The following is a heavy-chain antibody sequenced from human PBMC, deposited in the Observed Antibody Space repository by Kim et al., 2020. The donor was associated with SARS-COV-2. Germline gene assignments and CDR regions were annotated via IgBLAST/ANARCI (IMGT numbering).Heavy chain of an antibody. D-gene: IGHD3-3*01. CDR3: STHPGITTFGVVIIPV. Sequence: SETLSLTCTVSGGSISSYYWSWIRQPPGKGLEWIGYIYYSGSTKYNPSLKSRVTISVDTSKNQSSLKLSSVTAADTAVYYYSTHPGITTFGVVIIPVW. CDR2: IYYSGST. CDR1: GGSISSYY. J-gene: IGHJ3*01. V-gene: IGHV4-59*08.